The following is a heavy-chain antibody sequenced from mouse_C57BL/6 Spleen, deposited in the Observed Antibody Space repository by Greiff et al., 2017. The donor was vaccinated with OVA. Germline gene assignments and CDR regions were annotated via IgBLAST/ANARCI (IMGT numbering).Heavy chain of an antibody. Sequence: VQLKESGGGLVKPGGSLKLSCAASGFTFSSYAMSWVRQTPEKRLEWVATISDGGSYTYYPDNVKGRFTISRDNAKNNLYLQMSHLKSEDTAMYYCARDAGTTAYWGQGTLVTVSA. CDR2: ISDGGSYT. D-gene: IGHD4-1*01. CDR3: ARDAGTTAY. CDR1: GFTFSSYA. V-gene: IGHV5-4*01. J-gene: IGHJ3*01.